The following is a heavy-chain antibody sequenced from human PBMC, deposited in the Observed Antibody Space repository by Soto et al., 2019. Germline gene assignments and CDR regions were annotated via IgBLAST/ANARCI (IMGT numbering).Heavy chain of an antibody. D-gene: IGHD2-15*01. Sequence: SETLSLTCTVSGASVTSDYWSWIRQPPGKGLEWIGCIYYSGSTKYSPSLKSRVTISVDSSKNQISLNLRSLTAADTAVYYCARLDYPANLPGALDPWGPGALVTLSS. CDR3: ARLDYPANLPGALDP. CDR2: IYYSGST. CDR1: GASVTSDY. V-gene: IGHV4-59*02. J-gene: IGHJ5*02.